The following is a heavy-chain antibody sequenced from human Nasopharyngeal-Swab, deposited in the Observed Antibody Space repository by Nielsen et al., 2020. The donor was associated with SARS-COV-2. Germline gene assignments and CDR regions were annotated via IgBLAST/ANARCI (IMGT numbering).Heavy chain of an antibody. D-gene: IGHD3-22*01. CDR2: INPSGGST. V-gene: IGHV1-46*01. Sequence: ASVKVSCKASGYTFTSYYMHWVRQAPAQGLEWMGIINPSGGSTSYAQKFQGRVTMTRDTSTSTVYMELSSLRSEDTAVYYCARATNNYYDSSGSDTTGGMDVWGQGTTVTVSS. CDR1: GYTFTSYY. CDR3: ARATNNYYDSSGSDTTGGMDV. J-gene: IGHJ6*02.